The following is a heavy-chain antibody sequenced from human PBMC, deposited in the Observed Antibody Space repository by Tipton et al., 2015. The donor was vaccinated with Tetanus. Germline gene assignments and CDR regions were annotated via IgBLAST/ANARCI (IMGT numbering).Heavy chain of an antibody. D-gene: IGHD3-3*01. V-gene: IGHV4-59*01. J-gene: IGHJ4*02. CDR1: GGFISTYH. Sequence: TLSLTCTVSGGFISTYHWNWIRQSPGKGLEWIGYIDYFGSTKYNPSLKSRVAMSVDTSKNQLSLRLNSMTSADTAVYYCARTSGYMYSDCWGQGTLVTVSS. CDR2: IDYFGST. CDR3: ARTSGYMYSDC.